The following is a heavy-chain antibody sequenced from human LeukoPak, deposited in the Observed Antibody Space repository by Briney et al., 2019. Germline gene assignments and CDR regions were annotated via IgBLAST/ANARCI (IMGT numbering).Heavy chain of an antibody. J-gene: IGHJ6*03. CDR2: INSDGSST. CDR3: AKTSLSDASGHYYYMDV. D-gene: IGHD3-3*01. Sequence: GGSLRLSCAASGFTFSSYWMHWVRHAPGKGLVWVSRINSDGSSTNYADSVKGRFTISRDNAKNTLYLQMNSLRAEDTAVYYCAKTSLSDASGHYYYMDVWGKGTTVTVSS. V-gene: IGHV3-74*01. CDR1: GFTFSSYW.